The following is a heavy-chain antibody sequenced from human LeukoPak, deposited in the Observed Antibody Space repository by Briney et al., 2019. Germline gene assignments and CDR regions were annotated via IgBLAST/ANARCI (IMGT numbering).Heavy chain of an antibody. D-gene: IGHD6-19*01. J-gene: IGHJ4*02. CDR2: IWEDGTNI. Sequence: GTSLRLSCAASGFTFSIYGMHGVREAPGKGVEWVAVIWEDGTNIRYADSVKGRFTMSRDNSKNMLYLQMNRLRTEDTAIYYCARVGYNSGWYEYWGQGTLVTVAS. CDR1: GFTFSIYG. V-gene: IGHV3-33*01. CDR3: ARVGYNSGWYEY.